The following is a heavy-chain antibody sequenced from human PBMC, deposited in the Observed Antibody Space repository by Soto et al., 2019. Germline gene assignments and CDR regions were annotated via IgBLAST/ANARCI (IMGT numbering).Heavy chain of an antibody. D-gene: IGHD3-22*01. CDR2: ISGSGGST. CDR3: AKDKRSYYDSSGYHFDY. CDR1: GLTFSSYA. V-gene: IGHV3-23*01. J-gene: IGHJ4*02. Sequence: PGGSLRLSCAASGLTFSSYAMSWVRQAPGKGLEWVSSISGSGGSTYYADSVKGRITISRDNSKNTLYLQMNSLRAEDTAVYYCAKDKRSYYDSSGYHFDYWGQGTLVTVSS.